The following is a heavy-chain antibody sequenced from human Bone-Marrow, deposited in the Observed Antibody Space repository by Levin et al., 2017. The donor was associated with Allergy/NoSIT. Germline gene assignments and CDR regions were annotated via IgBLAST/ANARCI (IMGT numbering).Heavy chain of an antibody. Sequence: SETLSLTCTISGVSVSDYYWSWIRQPPGKGLEWIGYISYTGSTNFNPSLKSRVPISVDTSKNQLSLNLNSVTAADTALYFCARDLIPVDFAFDIWGPGTMLTVSS. J-gene: IGHJ3*02. CDR2: ISYTGST. CDR3: ARDLIPVDFAFDI. V-gene: IGHV4-59*02. D-gene: IGHD3-3*01. CDR1: GVSVSDYY.